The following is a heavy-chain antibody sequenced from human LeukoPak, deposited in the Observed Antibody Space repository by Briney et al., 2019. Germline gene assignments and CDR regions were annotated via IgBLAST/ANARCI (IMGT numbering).Heavy chain of an antibody. CDR1: GFTFNAYE. Sequence: GGSLRLSCAASGFTFNAYEMNWLRQAPGKGLEWVSYIHSSGSAIHYADSVKGRLTISRDNPKNSLYLQMNSLRAEDTAAYYSARERVDEFDIWGQGTVVTVSS. J-gene: IGHJ3*02. CDR2: IHSSGSAI. CDR3: ARERVDEFDI. V-gene: IGHV3-48*03.